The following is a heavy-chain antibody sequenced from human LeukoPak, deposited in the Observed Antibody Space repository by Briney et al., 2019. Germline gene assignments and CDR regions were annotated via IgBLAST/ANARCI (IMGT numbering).Heavy chain of an antibody. D-gene: IGHD3-3*02. V-gene: IGHV3-30*03. J-gene: IGHJ4*02. CDR1: GFTFSTYA. CDR3: ARVNTIFGVDIVSLGAEFEF. CDR2: ISYDGTTK. Sequence: GGSLRLSCGASGFTFSTYAMHWVRQAPGKGLECVSVISYDGTTKDYADSVKGRFTISRDNSNDTLYLQMNSLRPGDTALYYCARVNTIFGVDIVSLGAEFEFWGQGTLVTVSS.